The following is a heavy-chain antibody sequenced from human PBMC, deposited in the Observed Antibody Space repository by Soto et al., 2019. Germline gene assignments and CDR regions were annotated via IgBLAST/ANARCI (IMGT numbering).Heavy chain of an antibody. J-gene: IGHJ4*02. CDR3: ARGKGSGYDFWSGYYVFDY. Sequence: GASVKVSCKASGYTFTSYYMHWVRQAPGQGLEWMGIINPSGGSTSYAQKFQGRVTMTRDTSTSTVYMELGSLRSEDTAVYYCARGKGSGYDFWSGYYVFDYWGQGTLVTVSS. D-gene: IGHD3-3*01. CDR1: GYTFTSYY. V-gene: IGHV1-46*01. CDR2: INPSGGST.